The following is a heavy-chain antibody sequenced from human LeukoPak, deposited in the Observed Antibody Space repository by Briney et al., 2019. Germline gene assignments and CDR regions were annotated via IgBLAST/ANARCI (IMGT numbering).Heavy chain of an antibody. CDR2: INWNGDDT. CDR3: ARVVRDDSSGSSSGRFDY. J-gene: IGHJ4*02. V-gene: IGHV3-20*04. CDR1: GFTFEDYG. Sequence: GGSLRLSCAASGFTFEDYGMSWVRQAPGKGLGWVSGINWNGDDTPYVDSVKGRFIISRDNAKNSLHLQMNSLRVEDTAFYFCARVVRDDSSGSSSGRFDYWGQGTLVTVSS. D-gene: IGHD3-22*01.